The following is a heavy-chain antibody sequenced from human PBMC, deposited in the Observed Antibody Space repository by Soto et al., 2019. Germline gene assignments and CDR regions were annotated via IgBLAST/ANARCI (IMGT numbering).Heavy chain of an antibody. CDR1: GFTFSSYP. D-gene: IGHD6-13*01. V-gene: IGHV3-30-3*01. CDR3: ARSHSSSWHWFDP. CDR2: ISVNGNNI. J-gene: IGHJ5*02. Sequence: QVQLVESGGGGVQPGRSLRLSCAASGFTFSSYPMHWVRQAPGKGPEWVAVISVNGNNIHYGDFVKGRFTISRDNSKNTLYLQMSSLRVEDTAVYYCARSHSSSWHWFDPWGQGTLVTVSS.